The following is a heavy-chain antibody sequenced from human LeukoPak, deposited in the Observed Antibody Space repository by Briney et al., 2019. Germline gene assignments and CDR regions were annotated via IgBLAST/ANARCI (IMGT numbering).Heavy chain of an antibody. CDR2: IIPILGIA. CDR3: ARRLPITMIVEP. V-gene: IGHV1-69*04. J-gene: IGHJ4*02. D-gene: IGHD3-22*01. Sequence: ASVTVSCNAYGGTFSSYAISWVRRAPGQGLEWMGRIIPILGIANYAQKFQGRVTITADKSTSTAYMELSSLRSEDTAVYYCARRLPITMIVEPWGQGTLVTVSS. CDR1: GGTFSSYA.